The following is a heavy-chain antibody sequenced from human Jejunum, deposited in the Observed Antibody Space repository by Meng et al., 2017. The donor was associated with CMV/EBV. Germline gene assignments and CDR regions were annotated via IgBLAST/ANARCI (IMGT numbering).Heavy chain of an antibody. CDR1: FTFSDYA. D-gene: IGHD3-10*01. CDR3: AKVVRSGDYYYGMDV. CDR2: IRYNGNKK. V-gene: IGHV3-30*02. J-gene: IGHJ6*02. Sequence: FTFSDYATHWVRQAPGKGLEWVAFIRYNGNKKFYADSVKGRFTISRDNSNSTLYLQMNSLRAEDTAVYYCAKVVRSGDYYYGMDVWGLGTTVTVSS.